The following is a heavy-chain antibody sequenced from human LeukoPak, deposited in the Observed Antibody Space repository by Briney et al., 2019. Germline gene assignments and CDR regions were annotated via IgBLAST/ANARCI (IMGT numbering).Heavy chain of an antibody. V-gene: IGHV3-53*01. CDR3: ARGPAGYN. CDR1: GFTVSSNH. Sequence: GGSLRLSCAASGFTVSSNHMSWVRQAPGKGLEWVSVIYSGGSTDYADSVKGRFAISRDNLKNTLYLQMNSLRAEDTAVYYCARGPAGYNWGQGTLVTFSS. J-gene: IGHJ4*02. CDR2: IYSGGST. D-gene: IGHD1-1*01.